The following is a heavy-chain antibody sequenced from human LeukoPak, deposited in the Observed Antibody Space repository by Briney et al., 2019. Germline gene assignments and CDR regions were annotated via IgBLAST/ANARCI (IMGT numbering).Heavy chain of an antibody. J-gene: IGHJ4*02. CDR3: VSFYETD. CDR1: GNYW. D-gene: IGHD2/OR15-2a*01. CDR2: INSDGSWT. V-gene: IGHV3-74*01. Sequence: VGSLRLSCAASGNYWMHWVRQAPGKGLLWVSHINSDGSWTSYADSVKGRFTISKDNAKNTVYLQMNNLRAEDTAVYYCVSFYETDWGRGTLVTVSS.